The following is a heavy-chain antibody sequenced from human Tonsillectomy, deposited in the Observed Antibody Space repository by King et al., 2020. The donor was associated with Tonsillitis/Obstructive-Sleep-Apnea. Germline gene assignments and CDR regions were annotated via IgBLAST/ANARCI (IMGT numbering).Heavy chain of an antibody. Sequence: VQLVEAGGGLVKPGGSLRLSCAASGFTFSDYYMSWIRQAPGKGLEWVSYISSSSSYTNYADSVKGRFTISRDNAKNSLYLQMNSLRAEDTAVYYCARDGGAVAGPSCDWGQGTLVTVSS. J-gene: IGHJ4*02. V-gene: IGHV3-11*05. D-gene: IGHD6-19*01. CDR3: ARDGGAVAGPSCD. CDR2: ISSSSSYT. CDR1: GFTFSDYY.